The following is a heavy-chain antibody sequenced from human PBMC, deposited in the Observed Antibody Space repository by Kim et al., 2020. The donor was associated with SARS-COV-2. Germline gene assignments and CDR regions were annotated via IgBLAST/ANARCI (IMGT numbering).Heavy chain of an antibody. V-gene: IGHV3-53*01. J-gene: IGHJ6*02. CDR2: IYSAGST. CDR1: GFIVSSNY. CDR3: ARHSRVGPYYYGMDV. Sequence: GGSLRLSCAASGFIVSSNYMCWVRQAPGQGLEWVSIIYSAGSTYSVESVRGRFTISRDNSKNRLYLQMNSLRAADTAVYYCARHSRVGPYYYGMDVWSQGTTGTVSS. D-gene: IGHD2-2*01.